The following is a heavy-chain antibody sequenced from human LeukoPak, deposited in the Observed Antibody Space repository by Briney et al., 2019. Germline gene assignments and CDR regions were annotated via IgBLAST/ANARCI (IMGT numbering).Heavy chain of an antibody. Sequence: EASVKVSCKASGYTFTGYYIHWVRQAPGQGLEWMGWINPNSGDTNYAQKFQGRVTMTRDTSISTAYMELSRLRSDDTAVYYCARMTGYSYGSKVDYWGQGTLVTVSS. CDR3: ARMTGYSYGSKVDY. J-gene: IGHJ4*02. CDR2: INPNSGDT. V-gene: IGHV1-2*02. D-gene: IGHD5-18*01. CDR1: GYTFTGYY.